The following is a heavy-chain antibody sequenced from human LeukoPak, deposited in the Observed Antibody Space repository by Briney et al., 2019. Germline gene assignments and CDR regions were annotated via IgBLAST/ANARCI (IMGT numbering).Heavy chain of an antibody. V-gene: IGHV3-23*01. CDR1: GFTFSSYA. D-gene: IGHD2-15*01. CDR3: AKAGAVVVVAAKYFDY. CDR2: ISGSGGST. Sequence: GGSLRLSCEASGFTFSSYAMSWVRQAPGKGLEWVSAISGSGGSTYYADSVKGRFTISRDNSKNTLYLQMNSLRAEDTAVYYCAKAGAVVVVAAKYFDYWGQGTLVTVSS. J-gene: IGHJ4*02.